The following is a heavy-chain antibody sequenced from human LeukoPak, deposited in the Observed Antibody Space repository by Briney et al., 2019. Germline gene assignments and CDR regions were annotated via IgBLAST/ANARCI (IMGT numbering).Heavy chain of an antibody. V-gene: IGHV3-30-3*01. CDR2: ISYDGSNK. Sequence: GGSLRLSCAASGFTFSSYAMHWVRQAPGKGLEWVAVISYDGSNKYYADSVKGRFTISRDNSKNTLYLQMNSLRAEDTAVYYCARRAAGQQLVVYWGQGTLVTVSS. CDR3: ARRAAGQQLVVY. J-gene: IGHJ4*02. D-gene: IGHD6-6*01. CDR1: GFTFSSYA.